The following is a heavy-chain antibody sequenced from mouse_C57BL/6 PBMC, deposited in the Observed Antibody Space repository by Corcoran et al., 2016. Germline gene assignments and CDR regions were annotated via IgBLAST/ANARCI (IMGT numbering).Heavy chain of an antibody. CDR3: ARDYGSSSYYYAMDY. V-gene: IGHV1-81*01. D-gene: IGHD1-1*01. CDR2: IYPRSGNT. CDR1: GYTFTTYG. Sequence: QIQLVQSGPELKKPGETVKISCKASGYTFTTYGMSWVKQRTGQGLEWIGEIYPRSGNTYYNEKFKGKATLTADKSSSTAYMELRSLTSEDSAVYFCARDYGSSSYYYAMDYWGQGTSVTVSS. J-gene: IGHJ4*01.